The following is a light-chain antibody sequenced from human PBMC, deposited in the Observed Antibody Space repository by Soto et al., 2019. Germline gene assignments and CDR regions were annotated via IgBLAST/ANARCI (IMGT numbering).Light chain of an antibody. Sequence: EIVLTQSPGTLSLSPGERATLSCRASQSVSSNYLAWYQQTPGQAPRLVIYTTSNRATGVPHRFSGSGSRTDFTLTISRLEPEDFAVYYYQQYGISPPITFGHGTRLEIK. CDR2: TTS. CDR3: QQYGISPPIT. CDR1: QSVSSNY. V-gene: IGKV3-20*01. J-gene: IGKJ5*01.